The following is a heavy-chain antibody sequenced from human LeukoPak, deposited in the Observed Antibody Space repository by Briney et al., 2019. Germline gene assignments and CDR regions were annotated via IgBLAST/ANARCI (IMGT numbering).Heavy chain of an antibody. V-gene: IGHV3-23*01. Sequence: GGTLRLSCGASGFTFSSYGMSWVRQAPGKGLEWVSAISGSGGSTNYADSVKGRFTISRDKSKNTLYLQMNSLRAEDTAVYYCARRAGGYSHPYDYWGQGILVTVSS. D-gene: IGHD4-23*01. CDR2: ISGSGGST. CDR1: GFTFSSYG. CDR3: ARRAGGYSHPYDY. J-gene: IGHJ4*02.